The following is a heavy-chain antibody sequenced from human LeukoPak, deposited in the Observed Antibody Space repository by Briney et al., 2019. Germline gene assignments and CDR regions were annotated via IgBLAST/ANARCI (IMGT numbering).Heavy chain of an antibody. D-gene: IGHD4-17*01. CDR1: GGSISSSSYY. CDR3: ARHDYGDLNWFDS. CDR2: IYYSGST. V-gene: IGHV4-39*01. Sequence: SETLSLTCTVSGGSISSSSYYWGWIRQPPGKGLEWIGSIYYSGSTYYSPSLKSRVTISVDTSKNQFSLKLSSVTAADTAVYYCARHDYGDLNWFDSWGQGTLVTVSS. J-gene: IGHJ5*01.